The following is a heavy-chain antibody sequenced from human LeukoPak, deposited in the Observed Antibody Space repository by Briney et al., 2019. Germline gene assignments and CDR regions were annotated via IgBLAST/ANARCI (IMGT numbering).Heavy chain of an antibody. CDR3: ARFYVLELLGFDI. Sequence: GASVKVSCKASGYTFTSYYMHWVRQAPGQGLEWMGIINPSGGSTSYAQKFQGRVTMTRDTSISTAYMELSRLRSDDTAVYYCARFYVLELLGFDIWGQGTMVTVSS. V-gene: IGHV1-46*01. CDR1: GYTFTSYY. CDR2: INPSGGST. D-gene: IGHD1-7*01. J-gene: IGHJ3*02.